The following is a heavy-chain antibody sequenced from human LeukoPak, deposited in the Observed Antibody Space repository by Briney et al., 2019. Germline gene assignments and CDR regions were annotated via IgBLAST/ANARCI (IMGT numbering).Heavy chain of an antibody. CDR1: GDSVSSGSYY. J-gene: IGHJ4*02. CDR2: IYYSGST. D-gene: IGHD3-9*01. V-gene: IGHV4-61*01. Sequence: PSETLSLTCTVSGDSVSSGSYYWSWIRQPPGKGLEWIGYIYYSGSTNYNPSLKSRVTISVDTSKNQFSLKLSSVTAADTAVYYCATGFDIFDYWGQGTLVTVSS. CDR3: ATGFDIFDY.